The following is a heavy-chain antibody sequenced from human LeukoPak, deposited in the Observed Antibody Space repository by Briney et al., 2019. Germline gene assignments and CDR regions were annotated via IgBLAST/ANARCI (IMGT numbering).Heavy chain of an antibody. Sequence: GGSLRLSCAASGFTFNTYPMHWVRQAPGKGLEGVALIQDDGAKTNYADSVRGRFTISRDNSRNTVYLQMNSLKPDDTAVYYCATQTITLVVVISPFDYWGQGALVTVSA. CDR1: GFTFNTYP. V-gene: IGHV3-30*02. J-gene: IGHJ4*02. CDR2: IQDDGAKT. CDR3: ATQTITLVVVISPFDY. D-gene: IGHD3-22*01.